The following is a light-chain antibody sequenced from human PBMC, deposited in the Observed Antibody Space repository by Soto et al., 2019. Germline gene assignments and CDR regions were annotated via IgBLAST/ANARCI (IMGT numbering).Light chain of an antibody. CDR3: RSFASSNTPPYV. J-gene: IGLJ1*01. CDR1: SSDVGAYNY. CDR2: DVT. Sequence: QSALTQPASVSGSPGQSISISCTGTSSDVGAYNYVSWYQQHPGKAPKLLIYDVTHRPSGVSSRFSGSKSGNTASLTISGLQAEDEADYYCRSFASSNTPPYVFGTGTKLTVL. V-gene: IGLV2-14*03.